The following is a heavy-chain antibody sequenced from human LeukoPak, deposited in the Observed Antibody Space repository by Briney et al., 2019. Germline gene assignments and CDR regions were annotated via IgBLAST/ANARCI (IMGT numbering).Heavy chain of an antibody. D-gene: IGHD4-23*01. V-gene: IGHV1-69*10. J-gene: IGHJ4*02. CDR3: ARDLYGGTSATFDY. CDR2: IIPILGTA. Sequence: SVKVSCKASGGTFSSYAISWVRQAPGQGLEWMGGIIPILGTANYAQKFQGRVTMTSDTSISTAYMELSRLRSDNTAVYYCARDLYGGTSATFDYWGQGTLVTVSS. CDR1: GGTFSSYA.